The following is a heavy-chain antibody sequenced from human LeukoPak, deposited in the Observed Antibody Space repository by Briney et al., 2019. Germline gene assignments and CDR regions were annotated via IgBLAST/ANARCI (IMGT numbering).Heavy chain of an antibody. CDR3: AKGCSTVITNYFDY. V-gene: IGHV3-23*01. Sequence: GALRLSCAASVFIFSSYAMSWVRQAPGKGLEWVSALSGCGGITYYAACVKGRFTISRDNSKNTLYLQMNSLRAEDTAVYYCAKGCSTVITNYFDYWGQGTLVTVSS. D-gene: IGHD4-17*01. CDR2: LSGCGGIT. J-gene: IGHJ4*02. CDR1: VFIFSSYA.